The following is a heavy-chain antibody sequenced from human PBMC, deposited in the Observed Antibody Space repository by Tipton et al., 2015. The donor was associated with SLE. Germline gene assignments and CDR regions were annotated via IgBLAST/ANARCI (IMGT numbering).Heavy chain of an antibody. Sequence: SLRLSCAASGFSFRSYALNWVRQAPGKGLEWVSILYIGDSNTYYADSVKGRFIISSDPSKNTLYLQMNNLRVEDTAVYYCAKGTGDAVGSPFWDMDVWGKGTTVTVSS. V-gene: IGHV3-23*03. CDR2: LYIGDSNT. CDR1: GFSFRSYA. D-gene: IGHD7-27*01. J-gene: IGHJ6*03. CDR3: AKGTGDAVGSPFWDMDV.